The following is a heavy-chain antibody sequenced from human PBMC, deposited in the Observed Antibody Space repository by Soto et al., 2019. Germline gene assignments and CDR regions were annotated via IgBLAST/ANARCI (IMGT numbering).Heavy chain of an antibody. Sequence: LSLTCNVSGGSIYTYYWNWIRQSPGKGLEWIGYISDGGSTNYNPSLKSRVTISVDTSKKQVSLNLNSVTAADTAMYFCSRESSRYYRGGFDYWGLGNLVTVSS. CDR1: GGSIYTYY. CDR3: SRESSRYYRGGFDY. V-gene: IGHV4-59*01. CDR2: ISDGGST. J-gene: IGHJ4*02. D-gene: IGHD3-9*01.